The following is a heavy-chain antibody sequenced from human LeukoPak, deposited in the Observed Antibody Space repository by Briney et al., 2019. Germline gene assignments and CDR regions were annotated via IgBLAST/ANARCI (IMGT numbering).Heavy chain of an antibody. CDR1: GYTFTGYY. CDR3: ARAYSSGWYQSGVYFDY. J-gene: IGHJ4*02. Sequence: ASVKVSCKSSGYTFTGYYMHWVRQAPGQGLEWMGWINPNSGGTNYAQKFQGRGTMTRDTSISTAYMELSRLRSDDTAVYYCARAYSSGWYQSGVYFDYWGQGTLVTVSS. V-gene: IGHV1-2*02. D-gene: IGHD6-19*01. CDR2: INPNSGGT.